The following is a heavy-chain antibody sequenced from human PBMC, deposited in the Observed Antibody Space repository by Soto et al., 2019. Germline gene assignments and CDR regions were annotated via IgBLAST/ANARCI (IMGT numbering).Heavy chain of an antibody. J-gene: IGHJ5*02. V-gene: IGHV1-18*04. Sequence: GASVKVSCKASGYTFTSYGISWVRQAPGQGLEWMGWISAYNGNTNYAQKLQGRVTMTTDTSTSTAYMELRSLRSDETAVYYCARDSPFLGEFSFVGQNWFDPWGQGTLVTVSS. CDR2: ISAYNGNT. CDR3: ARDSPFLGEFSFVGQNWFDP. CDR1: GYTFTSYG. D-gene: IGHD3-16*02.